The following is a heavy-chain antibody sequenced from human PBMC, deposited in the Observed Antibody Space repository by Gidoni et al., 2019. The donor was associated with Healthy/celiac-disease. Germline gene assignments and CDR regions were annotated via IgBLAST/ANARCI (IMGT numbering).Heavy chain of an antibody. CDR2: IWYDGSNK. CDR1: GVPLSRYG. D-gene: IGHD3-9*01. CDR3: ARDHTVLRYFDWLLSGLGR. J-gene: IGHJ4*02. V-gene: IGHV3-33*01. Sequence: QVQLVESGAGVVQPGRSLILSCAASGVPLSRYGMPWVRQAPGKGLEWVAVIWYDGSNKYYADAVEGRFTISRDNSKNTLYLQMNSLRAEDTAVDYCARDHTVLRYFDWLLSGLGRWGQGTLVTVSS.